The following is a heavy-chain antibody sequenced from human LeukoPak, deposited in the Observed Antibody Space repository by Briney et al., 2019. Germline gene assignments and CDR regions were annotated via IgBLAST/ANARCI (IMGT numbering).Heavy chain of an antibody. CDR2: IYYSGST. D-gene: IGHD1-26*01. CDR1: GGSFSGFY. J-gene: IGHJ6*03. Sequence: SETLSLTCVVYGGSFSGFYWSWIRQPPGKGLEWIGYIYYSGSTNYNPSLKSRVTISVDTSKNQFSLKLSSVTAADTAVYYCARWHSGSYYYYYYYYMDVWGKGTTATVSS. CDR3: ARWHSGSYYYYYYYYMDV. V-gene: IGHV4-59*01.